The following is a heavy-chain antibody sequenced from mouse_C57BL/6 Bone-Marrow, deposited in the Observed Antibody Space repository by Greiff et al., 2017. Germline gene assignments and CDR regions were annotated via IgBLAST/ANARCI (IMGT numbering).Heavy chain of an antibody. CDR3: SSFDGSYFDF. CDR1: GFNIKDDY. D-gene: IGHD2-3*01. J-gene: IGHJ2*01. V-gene: IGHV14-4*01. CDR2: IDPEIGDT. Sequence: VQLQQSGAELVRPGASVKLSCTASGFNIKDDYIHWVKQWPEQGLEWIGWIDPEIGDTESASKFQGKATITSDTTSSTAYLQLSSLTSEDTAVYYCSSFDGSYFDFWGQGTPLPVAS.